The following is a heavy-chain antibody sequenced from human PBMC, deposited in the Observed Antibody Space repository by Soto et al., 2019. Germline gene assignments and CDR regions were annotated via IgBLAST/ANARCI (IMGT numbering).Heavy chain of an antibody. Sequence: EVQLVESGGGLVKPGGSLRLSCAASGFTFSSYSMNWVRQAPGKGLEWVSSISSSSSYIYYADSVKGRFTISRDNAKNSLYLQMNSLRAEDTAVYYCARDGIPGFKQDFDYRGQGTLVTVSS. D-gene: IGHD3-9*01. CDR2: ISSSSSYI. CDR1: GFTFSSYS. V-gene: IGHV3-21*01. J-gene: IGHJ4*02. CDR3: ARDGIPGFKQDFDY.